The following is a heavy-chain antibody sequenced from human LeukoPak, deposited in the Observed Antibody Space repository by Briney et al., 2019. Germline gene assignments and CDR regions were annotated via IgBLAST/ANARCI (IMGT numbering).Heavy chain of an antibody. V-gene: IGHV4-31*03. J-gene: IGHJ6*02. CDR1: GGSISSGGYY. D-gene: IGHD1-26*01. CDR2: IYYSGST. Sequence: ASETLSLTCTVSGGSISSGGYYWSWIRQHPGKGLEWIGYIYYSGSTYYNPSLKSRVTISVDTSKNQFSLKLSSVTAADTAVYYCARGGVYSGRNYGMDVLGQGTTVTVSS. CDR3: ARGGVYSGRNYGMDV.